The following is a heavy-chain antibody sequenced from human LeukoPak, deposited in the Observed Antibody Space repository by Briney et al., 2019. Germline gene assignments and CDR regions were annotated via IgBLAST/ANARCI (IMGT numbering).Heavy chain of an antibody. J-gene: IGHJ4*02. Sequence: SGPTLVNPTQTLTLTCTFSGFSLSTSGVGVGWIRQPPGKALEWLALIYWNDDKRYSPSLKSRLTTTKDTSKNQVVLTMTNMDPVDTATYYCATSDCSGGSCYKPHYFDYWGQGTLVTVSS. V-gene: IGHV2-5*01. CDR2: IYWNDDK. CDR1: GFSLSTSGVG. D-gene: IGHD2-15*01. CDR3: ATSDCSGGSCYKPHYFDY.